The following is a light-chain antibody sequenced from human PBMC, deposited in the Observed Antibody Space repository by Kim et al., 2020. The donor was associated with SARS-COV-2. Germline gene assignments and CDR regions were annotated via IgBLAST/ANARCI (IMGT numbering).Light chain of an antibody. CDR3: QQNDNWPLT. CDR1: QSVSSN. V-gene: IGKV3-15*01. J-gene: IGKJ4*01. CDR2: GAS. Sequence: EIVMTQSPATLTVSPGERATLSCRASQSVSSNLAWYQQKPGQAPRLLIYGASTRVTGIPARFSGSGSGTEFTLTISSLQSEDFAVYYCQQNDNWPLTFGGGTKLEI.